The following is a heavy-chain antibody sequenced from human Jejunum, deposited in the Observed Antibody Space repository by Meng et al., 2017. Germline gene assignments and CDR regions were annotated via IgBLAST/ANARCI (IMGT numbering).Heavy chain of an antibody. J-gene: IGHJ4*02. CDR3: ARVILYSGSYYFDF. Sequence: QAELQESGPGLVRPSETLSPTCTGSGDSVSSDNYYWSWIRQPPGQGLEWIGYVYYSGHTDYNPSLKRRVTISIDKSTNQFSLRLSSVTAADTAVYYCARVILYSGSYYFDFWGQGTLVTVSS. CDR1: GDSVSSDNYY. D-gene: IGHD1-26*01. CDR2: VYYSGHT. V-gene: IGHV4-61*01.